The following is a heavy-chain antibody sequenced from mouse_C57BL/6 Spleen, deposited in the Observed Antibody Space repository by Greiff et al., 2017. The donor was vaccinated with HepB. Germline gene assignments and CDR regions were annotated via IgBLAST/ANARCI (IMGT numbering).Heavy chain of an antibody. V-gene: IGHV5-16*01. CDR3: AREGVVDYFDY. CDR2: INYDGSST. D-gene: IGHD1-1*01. J-gene: IGHJ2*01. CDR1: GFTFSDYY. Sequence: EVMLVESEGGLVQPGRSMKLSCTASGFTFSDYYMAWVRQVPEKGLEWVANINYDGSSTYYLDSLKSRFIISRDNAKNILYLQMSSLKSEDTATYYCAREGVVDYFDYWGQGTTLTVSS.